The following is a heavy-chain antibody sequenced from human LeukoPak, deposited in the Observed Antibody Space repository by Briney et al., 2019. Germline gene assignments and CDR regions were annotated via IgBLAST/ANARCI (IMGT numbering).Heavy chain of an antibody. J-gene: IGHJ5*02. CDR1: GGSISSYY. CDR2: IYYSGST. V-gene: IGHV4-59*01. CDR3: ARHYGP. D-gene: IGHD3-16*01. Sequence: SETLSLTCTVSGGSISSYYWSWIRQPPGKGLEWIGYIYYSGSTNYSPSLKSRVTISVDMSKNQFSLKVSTVTAADTAVYYCARHYGPWGQGTLVTVSS.